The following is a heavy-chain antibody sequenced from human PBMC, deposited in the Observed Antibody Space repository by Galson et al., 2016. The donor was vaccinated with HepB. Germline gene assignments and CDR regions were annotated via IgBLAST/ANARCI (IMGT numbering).Heavy chain of an antibody. J-gene: IGHJ6*02. CDR1: GYTFTSYY. CDR2: INPSGGTT. Sequence: SVKVSCKASGYTFTSYYVHWVRQAPGQGPEWMGIINPSGGTTVYAQKFQGRVTMTRDTSTSTVYMELSSLRSEDTAVYYCARVRGGGYSYYYYGMDVWGQGTTVTVSS. CDR3: ARVRGGGYSYYYYGMDV. D-gene: IGHD5-12*01. V-gene: IGHV1-46*01.